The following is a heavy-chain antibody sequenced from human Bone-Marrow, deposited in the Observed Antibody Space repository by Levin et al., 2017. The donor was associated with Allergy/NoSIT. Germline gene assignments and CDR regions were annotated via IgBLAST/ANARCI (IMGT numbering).Heavy chain of an antibody. CDR1: GGSIISNSYY. J-gene: IGHJ5*02. CDR3: ARHIVCRGGSCYSEGWFNP. V-gene: IGHV4-39*01. D-gene: IGHD2-15*01. CDR2: IYHSGST. Sequence: SQTLSLTCAVSGGSIISNSYYWGWIRQPPGKGLEWIGSIYHSGSTYYNPSLKSRVTIFVDTSKNHFSLRLNSVTAADSAMYYCARHIVCRGGSCYSEGWFNPWGQGTLVTVSS.